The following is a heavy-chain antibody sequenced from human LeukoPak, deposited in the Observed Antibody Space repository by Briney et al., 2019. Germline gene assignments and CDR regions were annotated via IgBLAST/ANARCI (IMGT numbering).Heavy chain of an antibody. V-gene: IGHV1-46*01. Sequence: ASVKVSCKASGYTFIRYYMYWVRQAPGQGREWMGIINPSGGSTSYAQKFQGRITVTRDTSTRVVYMEMSSLTSEDTSVYYCATSSTGQLLMSYWGQGTLVTVSS. D-gene: IGHD2-2*01. CDR1: GYTFIRYY. CDR3: ATSSTGQLLMSY. CDR2: INPSGGST. J-gene: IGHJ4*02.